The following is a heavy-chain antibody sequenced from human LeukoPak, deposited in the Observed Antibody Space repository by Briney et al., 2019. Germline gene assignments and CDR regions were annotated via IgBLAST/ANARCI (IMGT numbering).Heavy chain of an antibody. V-gene: IGHV3-23*01. CDR1: GFTFSGYA. J-gene: IGHJ4*02. Sequence: QPGGSLRLSCAASGFTFSGYAMSWVRQAPGKGLEWVSAISGSGEDTYYAASVKGRFTISRDRSKTMLYLQVNRLRAEDTAVYYCARERWNWELLGNFFDYWGQGTLVTVSS. D-gene: IGHD1-26*01. CDR3: ARERWNWELLGNFFDY. CDR2: ISGSGEDT.